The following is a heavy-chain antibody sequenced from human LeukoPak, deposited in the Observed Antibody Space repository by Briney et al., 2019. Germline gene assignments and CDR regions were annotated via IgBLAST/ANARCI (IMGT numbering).Heavy chain of an antibody. CDR2: MNPNSGNT. Sequence: ASVKVSCKASGYTFTSYDINWVRQATGQGLEWMGWMNPNSGNTGYAQKFRGRVTMTRNTSISTAYMELSSLRSEDTAVYYCARGPGYDFWSGIGLGYYYGMDVWGQGTTVTVSS. J-gene: IGHJ6*02. CDR1: GYTFTSYD. D-gene: IGHD3-3*01. CDR3: ARGPGYDFWSGIGLGYYYGMDV. V-gene: IGHV1-8*01.